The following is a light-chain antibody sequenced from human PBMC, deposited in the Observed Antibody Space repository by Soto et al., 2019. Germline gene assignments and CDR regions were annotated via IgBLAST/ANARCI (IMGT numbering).Light chain of an antibody. CDR1: QSVSSN. CDR2: GAS. J-gene: IGKJ3*01. CDR3: QQYSNWPIT. Sequence: EIVMTQSPATLSVSPGERATLSCRASQSVSSNLAWYQQKPGQAPRLLIYGASTRATVIPARFSGSGSGTEFPLTISRLQSEDFAVYYCQQYSNWPITFGPGTKVDIK. V-gene: IGKV3-15*01.